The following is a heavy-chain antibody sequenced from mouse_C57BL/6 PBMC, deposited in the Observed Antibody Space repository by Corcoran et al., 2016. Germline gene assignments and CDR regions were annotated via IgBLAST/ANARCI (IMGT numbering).Heavy chain of an antibody. Sequence: EVQLQQSGPELVKPGASVKISCKASGYTFTDYYMNWVKQSHGKSLEWIGDINPNNGGTSYNQKFKGKATLTVDKSSSTAYMKLRSLTSEDSAVYYCARGGFYAMDYWGQGTSVTVSS. CDR1: GYTFTDYY. CDR3: ARGGFYAMDY. J-gene: IGHJ4*01. V-gene: IGHV1-26*01. CDR2: INPNNGGT.